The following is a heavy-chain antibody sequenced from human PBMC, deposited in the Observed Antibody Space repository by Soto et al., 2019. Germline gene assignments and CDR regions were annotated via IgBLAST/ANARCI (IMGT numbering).Heavy chain of an antibody. CDR2: IYPGDSDT. Sequence: XESLKISCKGSGYSFTSYWIGWVRQMPGKGLEWMGIIYPGDSDTRYSPSFQGQVTISADKSISTAYLQWSSLKASDTAMYYCASGIAAAGKISYFDYWGQGTLVTVSS. CDR3: ASGIAAAGKISYFDY. J-gene: IGHJ4*02. V-gene: IGHV5-51*01. D-gene: IGHD6-13*01. CDR1: GYSFTSYW.